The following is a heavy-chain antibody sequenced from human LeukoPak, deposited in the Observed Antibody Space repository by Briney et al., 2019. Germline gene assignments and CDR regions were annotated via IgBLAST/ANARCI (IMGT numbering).Heavy chain of an antibody. D-gene: IGHD5-12*01. V-gene: IGHV3-7*01. J-gene: IGHJ4*02. CDR2: IKQDGSEK. CDR1: EFTFSSYW. Sequence: GGSLRLSCVASEFTFSSYWMNWVRQAPGKGLEWVANIKQDGSEKYYVDSVKGRFTISRDNAKNSLYLQMNSLRAEDTAIYYCVGGSGYWGQGTLVTVSS. CDR3: VGGSGY.